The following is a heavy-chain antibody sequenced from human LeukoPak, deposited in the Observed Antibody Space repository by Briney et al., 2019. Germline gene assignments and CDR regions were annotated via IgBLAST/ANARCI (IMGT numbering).Heavy chain of an antibody. D-gene: IGHD6-6*01. CDR2: IKQDGSQR. Sequence: PGGSLRLSCTASGFTFSDYWMTWVRQAPGKGPEWVANIKQDGSQRYYVDSVRGRFTISRDNANNSLFLQMNGLRAEDTAVYYCARRGGSSSRRSPIDYWGQGTLVTVSS. CDR3: ARRGGSSSRRSPIDY. CDR1: GFTFSDYW. J-gene: IGHJ4*02. V-gene: IGHV3-7*01.